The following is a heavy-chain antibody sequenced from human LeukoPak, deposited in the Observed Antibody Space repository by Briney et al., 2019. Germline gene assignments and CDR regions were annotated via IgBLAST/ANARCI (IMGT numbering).Heavy chain of an antibody. CDR2: IYHSGST. D-gene: IGHD2-2*01. Sequence: PSGTLSLTCAVSGGSISSSNWWSWVRQPPGKGLEWIGEIYHSGSTNYNPSLKSRVTISVDKSKNQFSLKLSSVTAADTAVYYCARKHCSSTSCYAWFGELSRGAFDYWGQGTLVTVSS. J-gene: IGHJ4*02. CDR1: GGSISSSNW. CDR3: ARKHCSSTSCYAWFGELSRGAFDY. V-gene: IGHV4-4*02.